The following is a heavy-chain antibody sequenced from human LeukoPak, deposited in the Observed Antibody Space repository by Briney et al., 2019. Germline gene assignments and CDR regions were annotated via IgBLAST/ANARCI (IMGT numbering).Heavy chain of an antibody. V-gene: IGHV3-23*01. CDR3: AKDIYTGSIQLWLED. D-gene: IGHD5-18*01. CDR2: ISGSGGST. Sequence: PGGSLRLSCAASGFTFSSYAMSWVRQAPGKGLEWVSAISGSGGSTYYADSVKGRFTISGDNSKNTLYLQMNSLRAEDTAVYYCAKDIYTGSIQLWLEDWGQGTLVTVSS. CDR1: GFTFSSYA. J-gene: IGHJ4*02.